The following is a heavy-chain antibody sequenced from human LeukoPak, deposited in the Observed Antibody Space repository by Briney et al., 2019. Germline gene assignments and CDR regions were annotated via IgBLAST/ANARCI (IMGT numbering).Heavy chain of an antibody. Sequence: SETLSLTCTVSGGSISSYYWSWIRQPAGKGLEWIGRIYTSGSTNYNPSLKSRVTMSVDTSKNQFSLKLSSVTAADTAVYYCARDGGHSDWLERAFDIWGQGTMVTVSS. CDR3: ARDGGHSDWLERAFDI. CDR1: GGSISSYY. J-gene: IGHJ3*02. CDR2: IYTSGST. D-gene: IGHD6-19*01. V-gene: IGHV4-4*07.